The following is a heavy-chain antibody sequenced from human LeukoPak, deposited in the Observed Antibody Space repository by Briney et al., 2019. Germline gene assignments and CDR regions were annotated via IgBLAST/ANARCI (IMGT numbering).Heavy chain of an antibody. J-gene: IGHJ6*02. Sequence: SGGSLRLSCAASGFTFNNYWMTWVRQAPGKGLEWVANIKQDGSEKYYVESVKGRFTISRDNAKNSLYLQMNSLRAEDTAVYYCARDCSSTSCYWYYYYYYGMDVWGQGTTVTVSS. D-gene: IGHD2-2*01. CDR3: ARDCSSTSCYWYYYYYYGMDV. CDR2: IKQDGSEK. V-gene: IGHV3-7*01. CDR1: GFTFNNYW.